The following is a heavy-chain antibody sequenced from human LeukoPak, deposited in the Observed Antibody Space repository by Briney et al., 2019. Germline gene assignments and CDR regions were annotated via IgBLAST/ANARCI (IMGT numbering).Heavy chain of an antibody. CDR3: ARAEQWLVGWFDP. CDR1: GGTFSSYA. V-gene: IGHV1-69*05. CDR2: IIPIFGTA. J-gene: IGHJ5*02. Sequence: GASVKVSCKASGGTFSSYAISWVRQAPGQGLEWMGGIIPIFGTANYAQKFQGRVTITTDESTSTAYMELSSLRSEDTAVYYCARAEQWLVGWFDPWGQGTLVTVSS. D-gene: IGHD6-19*01.